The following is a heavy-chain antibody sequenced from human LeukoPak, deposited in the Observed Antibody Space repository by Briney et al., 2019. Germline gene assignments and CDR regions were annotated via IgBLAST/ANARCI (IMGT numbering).Heavy chain of an antibody. Sequence: SQTLSLTCAISGDSVSSNSPTWNWIRQSPSRGLEWLGRTYYRSKWYNDYAVSVKSRITINPDTSKNQFSLQLNSVTPEDTAVYFFARDPPLGGHTLNAFDIWGQGTMVTVSS. CDR2: TYYRSKWYN. V-gene: IGHV6-1*01. J-gene: IGHJ3*02. CDR1: GDSVSSNSPT. CDR3: ARDPPLGGHTLNAFDI. D-gene: IGHD5-18*01.